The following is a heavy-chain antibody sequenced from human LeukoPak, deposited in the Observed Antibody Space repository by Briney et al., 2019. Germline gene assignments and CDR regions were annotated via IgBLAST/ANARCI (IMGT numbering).Heavy chain of an antibody. V-gene: IGHV4-38-2*01. CDR2: IYYSGST. Sequence: SETLSLTCAVSGYSISSGYYWGWIRQPPGKGLEWIGSIYYSGSTYYNPSLKSRVTISVDTSKNQFSLKLSSVTAADTAVYYCAGALLPYFDYWGQGTLVTVSS. J-gene: IGHJ4*02. CDR3: AGALLPYFDY. CDR1: GYSISSGYY. D-gene: IGHD4/OR15-4a*01.